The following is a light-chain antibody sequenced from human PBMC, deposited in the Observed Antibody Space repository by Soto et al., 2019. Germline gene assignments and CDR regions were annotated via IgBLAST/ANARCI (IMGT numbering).Light chain of an antibody. V-gene: IGKV2-30*01. J-gene: IGKJ1*01. CDR3: MEGSHWPPWT. Sequence: DVVLTQSPLSLPVTLGQPASISCRSSQSLVNRDGNTYLNWFQQRPGQSPRRLIYRVSNRDSGVPDRFSGSGCGADFTLGISRVEAEDVGVYYCMEGSHWPPWTFGQGTKVEIK. CDR2: RVS. CDR1: QSLVNRDGNTY.